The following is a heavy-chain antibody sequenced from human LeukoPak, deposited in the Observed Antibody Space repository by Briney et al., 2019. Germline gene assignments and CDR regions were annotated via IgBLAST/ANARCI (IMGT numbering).Heavy chain of an antibody. V-gene: IGHV1-18*01. Sequence: ASVKVSCKASGYTFTSYGISWVRQAPGQGLEWMGWISAYNGNTNYAQKFQGRVTMTRDTSISTAYMELSRLRSDDTAVYYCARDATMVRGVIARYYYMDVWGKGTTVTVSS. CDR1: GYTFTSYG. CDR3: ARDATMVRGVIARYYYMDV. J-gene: IGHJ6*03. D-gene: IGHD3-10*01. CDR2: ISAYNGNT.